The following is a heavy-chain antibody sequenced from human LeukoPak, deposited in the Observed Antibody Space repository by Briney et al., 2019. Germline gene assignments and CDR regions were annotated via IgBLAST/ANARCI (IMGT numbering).Heavy chain of an antibody. CDR1: GFTFRSYW. J-gene: IGHJ4*02. CDR3: AKEFVVVPAELIY. Sequence: PGGSLRLSCAASGFTFRSYWMHWVRQAPGKGLVWVSHIDTDGSTATYADSVRGRFTISRDNAKSTLYLQMNSLRAEDTAVYYCAKEFVVVPAELIYWGQGTLVTVSS. CDR2: IDTDGSTA. D-gene: IGHD2-2*01. V-gene: IGHV3-74*01.